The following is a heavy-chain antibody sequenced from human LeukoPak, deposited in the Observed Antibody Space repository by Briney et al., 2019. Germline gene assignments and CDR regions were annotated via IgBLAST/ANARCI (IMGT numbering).Heavy chain of an antibody. Sequence: PSETLPLTCTVSGGSISSYYWSWIRLPPGKGLEWIGYIYYTGATYYNPSLKSRVTTSLDTSKNQFSLKLSSVTAADAAVYYCARAGYSYGTGYYFDYWGQGALVTVSS. CDR1: GGSISSYY. D-gene: IGHD5-18*01. CDR3: ARAGYSYGTGYYFDY. CDR2: IYYTGAT. V-gene: IGHV4-59*01. J-gene: IGHJ4*02.